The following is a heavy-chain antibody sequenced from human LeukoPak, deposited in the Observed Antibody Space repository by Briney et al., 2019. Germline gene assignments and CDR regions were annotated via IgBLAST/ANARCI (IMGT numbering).Heavy chain of an antibody. J-gene: IGHJ5*02. CDR1: GGSISSYY. CDR3: ARGERNWNYPTSFDP. V-gene: IGHV4-59*12. D-gene: IGHD1-7*01. CDR2: IYYSGST. Sequence: PSETLSLTCTVSGGSISSYYWSWIRQPPGKGLEWIGYIYYSGSTNYNPSLKSRVTISVDTSKNQFSLKLSSVTAADTAVYYCARGERNWNYPTSFDPWGQGTLVTVSS.